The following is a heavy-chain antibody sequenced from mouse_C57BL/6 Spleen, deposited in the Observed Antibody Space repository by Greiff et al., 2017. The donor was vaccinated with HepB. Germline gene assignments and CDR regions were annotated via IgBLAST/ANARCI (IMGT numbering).Heavy chain of an antibody. D-gene: IGHD1-1*02. J-gene: IGHJ1*03. CDR1: GYTFTSYW. V-gene: IGHV1-52*01. CDR2: IDPSDSET. Sequence: QVQLQQPGAELVRPGSSVKLSCKASGYTFTSYWMHWVKQRPIQGLEWIGNIDPSDSETHYNQKFKDKATLTVDKSSSTAYMQLSSLTSEDSAVYYCARGDGGNYWYFDVWGTGTTVTVSS. CDR3: ARGDGGNYWYFDV.